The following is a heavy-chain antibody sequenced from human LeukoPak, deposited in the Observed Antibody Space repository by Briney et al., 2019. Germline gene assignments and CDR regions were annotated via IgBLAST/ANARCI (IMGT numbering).Heavy chain of an antibody. CDR2: ISYDGSNK. J-gene: IGHJ4*02. CDR3: ARASVVTFDTPLVADFDY. CDR1: GFTFSSYA. Sequence: PGRSLRPSCAASGFTFSSYATHWVRQAPGKGLEWVAVISYDGSNKYYADSVKGRFTISRDNSKNTLYLQMNSLRAEDTAVYYCARASVVTFDTPLVADFDYWGQGTLVTVSS. V-gene: IGHV3-30-3*01. D-gene: IGHD4-23*01.